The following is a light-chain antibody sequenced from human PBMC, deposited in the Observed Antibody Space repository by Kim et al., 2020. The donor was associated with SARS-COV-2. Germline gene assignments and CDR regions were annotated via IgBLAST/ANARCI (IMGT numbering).Light chain of an antibody. Sequence: LSPGESATLSCRVSQSVNNYLVWYQQKSGQAPRLLIYDAVTRATGIPARFRGSGSGTDFILTINGLEPEDSAVYYCQQRSNWPPLTFGGGTRVEI. V-gene: IGKV3-11*01. CDR3: QQRSNWPPLT. CDR2: DAV. J-gene: IGKJ4*01. CDR1: QSVNNY.